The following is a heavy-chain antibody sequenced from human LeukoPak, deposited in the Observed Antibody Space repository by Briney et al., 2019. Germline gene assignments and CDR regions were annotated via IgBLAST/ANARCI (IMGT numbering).Heavy chain of an antibody. D-gene: IGHD3-10*01. CDR3: ARVYRSGVYYYYYMDV. J-gene: IGHJ6*03. CDR2: INHSGST. V-gene: IGHV4-34*01. Sequence: SETLSLTCAVYGGSFSGYYWSWIRQPPGKGLEWIGEINHSGSTNYNPSLKSRVTISVDTSKNQFSLKLSSVTAVDTAVYYCARVYRSGVYYYYYMDVWGKGTTVTISS. CDR1: GGSFSGYY.